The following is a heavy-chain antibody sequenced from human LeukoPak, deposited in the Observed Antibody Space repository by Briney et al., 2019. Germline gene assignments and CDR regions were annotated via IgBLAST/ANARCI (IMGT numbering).Heavy chain of an antibody. Sequence: GSSVKVSCKASGGTFSSYAIGWVRQAPGQGLEWMGGIIPIFGTANYAQKFQGRVTITTDESTSTAYMELSSLRSEDTAVYYCARVELRFLEWLSGAFDIWGQGTMVTVSS. CDR2: IIPIFGTA. CDR3: ARVELRFLEWLSGAFDI. CDR1: GGTFSSYA. D-gene: IGHD3-3*01. J-gene: IGHJ3*02. V-gene: IGHV1-69*05.